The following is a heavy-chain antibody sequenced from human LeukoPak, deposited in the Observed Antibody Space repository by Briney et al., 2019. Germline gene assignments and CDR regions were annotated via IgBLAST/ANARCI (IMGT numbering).Heavy chain of an antibody. Sequence: SETLSLTCAVYGGSFSGYYWSWIRQPAGKGLEWIGRIYTSGSTNYNPSLKSRVTMSVDTSKNQFSLKLSSVTAADTAVYYCAKNYQLLYYNAFDIWGQGTMVTVSS. CDR1: GGSFSGYY. J-gene: IGHJ3*02. CDR3: AKNYQLLYYNAFDI. D-gene: IGHD2-2*02. V-gene: IGHV4-59*10. CDR2: IYTSGST.